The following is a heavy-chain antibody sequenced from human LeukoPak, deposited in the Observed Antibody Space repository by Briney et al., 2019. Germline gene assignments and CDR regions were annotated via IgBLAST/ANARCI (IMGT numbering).Heavy chain of an antibody. CDR1: GFTFSSYS. D-gene: IGHD6-13*01. J-gene: IGHJ4*02. Sequence: PGGSLRLSCAASGFTFSSYSMNWVRQAPGKGLEWVSSISSSSSYIYYADSVKGRFTISRDNAKNSLYLQMNSLRAEDTAVYYCARDGDIAAATFDYWGQGTLVTVSS. CDR3: ARDGDIAAATFDY. CDR2: ISSSSSYI. V-gene: IGHV3-21*01.